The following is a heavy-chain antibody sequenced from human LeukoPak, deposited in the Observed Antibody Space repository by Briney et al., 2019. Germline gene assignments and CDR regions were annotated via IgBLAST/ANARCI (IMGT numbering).Heavy chain of an antibody. CDR3: ARAGHSSGWYAFDP. Sequence: SSETLSLTCTVSGGSISSYYWSWIRQPAGKALEWIGRIYTSGSTNYNPSLKSRVTMSVDTSKNQFSLKLSSVTAADTAVYYCARAGHSSGWYAFDPWGQGTLVTVSS. D-gene: IGHD6-19*01. CDR2: IYTSGST. V-gene: IGHV4-4*07. CDR1: GGSISSYY. J-gene: IGHJ5*02.